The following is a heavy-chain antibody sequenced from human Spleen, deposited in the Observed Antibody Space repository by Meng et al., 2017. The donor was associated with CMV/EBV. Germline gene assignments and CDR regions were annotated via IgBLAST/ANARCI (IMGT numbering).Heavy chain of an antibody. CDR3: TTDRLRVVVIPFDI. D-gene: IGHD2-21*01. CDR1: GFTFSSYS. J-gene: IGHJ3*02. Sequence: GESLKISCAASGFTFSSYSMNWVRQAPGKGLEWVSSISSSSSYIYYADSVKGRFTISRDNAKNSLYLQMNSLRAEDTAVYYCTTDRLRVVVIPFDIWGQGTMVTVSS. V-gene: IGHV3-21*01. CDR2: ISSSSSYI.